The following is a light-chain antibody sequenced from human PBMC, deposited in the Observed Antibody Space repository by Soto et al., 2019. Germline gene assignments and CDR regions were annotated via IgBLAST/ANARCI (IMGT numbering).Light chain of an antibody. CDR2: AAS. CDR3: QQNYSPPPIT. J-gene: IGKJ5*01. V-gene: IGKV1-39*01. Sequence: DIQMHQSPSSLSASVGDRVTITCRASQSITRFLNWYQQKPGKAHNLLIYAASSLQSGVPSRFSGSGSGTDFTRTISSLQPEEFATYYCQQNYSPPPITVEQGTRLEIK. CDR1: QSITRF.